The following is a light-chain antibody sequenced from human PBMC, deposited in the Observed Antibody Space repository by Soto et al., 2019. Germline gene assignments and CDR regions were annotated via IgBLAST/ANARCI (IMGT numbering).Light chain of an antibody. CDR1: QSVSSSY. J-gene: IGKJ1*01. CDR3: QQYGSSPRT. CDR2: GAS. V-gene: IGKV3-20*01. Sequence: EIVMTQSPATLSVSPGERATLSCRASQSVSSSYLAWYQPNPGQAPRLLIYGASSRATGIPDRFSGSGSGTDFTLTISRLEPEDFAVYYCQQYGSSPRTFGQGTKVDIK.